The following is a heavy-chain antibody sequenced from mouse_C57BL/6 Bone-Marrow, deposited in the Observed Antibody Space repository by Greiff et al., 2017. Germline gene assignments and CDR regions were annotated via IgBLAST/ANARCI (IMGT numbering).Heavy chain of an antibody. V-gene: IGHV1-55*01. CDR2: IYPGSGCT. CDR1: GYTFTSYW. CDR3: ASLNCSSNCFDY. Sequence: QVQLQQPGAELVKPGASVKMSCKASGYTFTSYWITWVKQRPGEGLEWIGDIYPGSGCTNYNEKFKSKATLTVDTSSSTAYMQLSSLTSEDSAVYYCASLNCSSNCFDYWGQGTTLTVSS. D-gene: IGHD1-1*01. J-gene: IGHJ2*01.